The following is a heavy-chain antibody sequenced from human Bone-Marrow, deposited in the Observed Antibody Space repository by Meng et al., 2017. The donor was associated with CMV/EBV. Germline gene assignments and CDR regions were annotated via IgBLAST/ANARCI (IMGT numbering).Heavy chain of an antibody. CDR3: VQPITGTPH. CDR1: GFTFGDYA. D-gene: IGHD1-20*01. V-gene: IGHV3-9*01. Sequence: SLKISCAASGFTFGDYAMHWVRQLPGKGLEWVSGISWDSGTIDYADSVKGRFTISRDNAKNSLYLQMNSLRAEDTAVYYCVQPITGTPHWGQGTLVTVSS. J-gene: IGHJ4*02. CDR2: ISWDSGTI.